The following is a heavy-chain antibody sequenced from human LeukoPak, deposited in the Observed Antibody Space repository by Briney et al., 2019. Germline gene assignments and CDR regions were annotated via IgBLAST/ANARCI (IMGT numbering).Heavy chain of an antibody. CDR1: GFTFSSYG. CDR2: ISYDGSNK. Sequence: GGSLRLSCAASGFTFSSYGMHWVRQAPGKGLERVAVISYDGSNKYYADSVKGRFTISRDNSKNTLYLQMNSLRAEDTAVYYCAKLGYDSSGYDFDYWGQGTLVTVSS. D-gene: IGHD3-22*01. V-gene: IGHV3-30*18. CDR3: AKLGYDSSGYDFDY. J-gene: IGHJ4*02.